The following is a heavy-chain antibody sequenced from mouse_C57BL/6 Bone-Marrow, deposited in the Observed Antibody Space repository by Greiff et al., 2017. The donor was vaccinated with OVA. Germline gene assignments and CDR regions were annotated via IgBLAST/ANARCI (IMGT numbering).Heavy chain of an antibody. CDR1: GYSITSGYY. D-gene: IGHD2-5*01. CDR3: AREAYSNYERFAY. Sequence: EVQVVESGPGLVKPSQSLSLTCSVTGYSITSGYYWNWIRQFPGNKLEWMGYISYDGSNNYNPSLKNRISITRDTSKNQFFLKLNSVTTEDTATYYCAREAYSNYERFAYWGQGTLVTVSA. V-gene: IGHV3-6*01. J-gene: IGHJ3*01. CDR2: ISYDGSN.